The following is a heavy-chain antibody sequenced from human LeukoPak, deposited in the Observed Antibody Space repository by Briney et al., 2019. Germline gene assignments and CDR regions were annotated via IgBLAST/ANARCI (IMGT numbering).Heavy chain of an antibody. CDR3: ATDVGRWGWDY. V-gene: IGHV4-59*12. J-gene: IGHJ4*02. D-gene: IGHD2-21*01. Sequence: SETLSLTCTVSGGSITNYYWAWIRQPPGKGLEWIGNIYYTGGTKYNPSLRSRVTISVDPSKNQFSLKLSSVTAADTAMYYCATDVGRWGWDYWGQGTLVTVSS. CDR1: GGSITNYY. CDR2: IYYTGGT.